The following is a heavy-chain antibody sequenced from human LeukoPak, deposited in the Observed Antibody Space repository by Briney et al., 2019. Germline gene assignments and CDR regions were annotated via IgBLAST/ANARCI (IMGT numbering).Heavy chain of an antibody. Sequence: GASVKVSCKASGYTFTSYGISWVRQAPGQGLEWMGWISAYNGNTNYAQKLQGRVTMTTDTSTSTAYMELRSLRSDDTAVYYCARGRRGSYLTPNFDYWGQGTLVTVSS. D-gene: IGHD1-26*01. CDR1: GYTFTSYG. V-gene: IGHV1-18*01. CDR2: ISAYNGNT. CDR3: ARGRRGSYLTPNFDY. J-gene: IGHJ4*02.